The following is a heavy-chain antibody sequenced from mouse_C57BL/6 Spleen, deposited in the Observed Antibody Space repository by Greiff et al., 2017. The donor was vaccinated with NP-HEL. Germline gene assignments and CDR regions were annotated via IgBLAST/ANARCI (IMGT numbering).Heavy chain of an antibody. Sequence: QVQLKQPGAELVKPGASVKLSCKASGYTFTSYWMHWVKQRPGQGLEWIGMIHPNSGSTNYNEKFKSKATLTVDKSSSTAYMQLSSLTSEDSAVYYCARGSNWGFAYWGQGTLVTVSA. J-gene: IGHJ3*01. CDR3: ARGSNWGFAY. CDR2: IHPNSGST. CDR1: GYTFTSYW. V-gene: IGHV1-64*01. D-gene: IGHD4-1*01.